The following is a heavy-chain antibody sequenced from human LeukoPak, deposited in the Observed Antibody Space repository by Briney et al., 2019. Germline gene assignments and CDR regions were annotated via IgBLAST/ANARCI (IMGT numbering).Heavy chain of an antibody. V-gene: IGHV1-24*01. D-gene: IGHD1-26*01. CDR2: FDPEQGET. J-gene: IGHJ4*02. CDR3: ATLVGARFNY. CDR1: GYTLIELS. Sequence: ASVKVSCKVSGYTLIELSMHWVRQAPGKGLEWMGGFDPEQGETIYAQGFQGRVTIIEDTSTDTAYMNMSSLRSEDTAVYYCATLVGARFNYWGQGTLVTVSS.